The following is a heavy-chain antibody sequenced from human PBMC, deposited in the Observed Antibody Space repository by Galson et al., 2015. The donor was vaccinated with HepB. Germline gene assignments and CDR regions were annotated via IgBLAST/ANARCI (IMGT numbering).Heavy chain of an antibody. CDR1: GFTFSSYG. V-gene: IGHV3-30*18. D-gene: IGHD3-10*01. CDR2: ISYDGSNK. CDR3: AKEGMELAQGAYLDY. J-gene: IGHJ4*02. Sequence: SLRLSCAASGFTFSSYGMHWVRQAPGKGLEWVAVISYDGSNKYYADSVKGRFTISRDNAKNTLYLQMNSLRAEDTAVYYCAKEGMELAQGAYLDYWGQGTMVTVSS.